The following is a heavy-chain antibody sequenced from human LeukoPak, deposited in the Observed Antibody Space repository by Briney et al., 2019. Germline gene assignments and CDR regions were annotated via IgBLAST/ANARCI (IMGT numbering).Heavy chain of an antibody. J-gene: IGHJ4*03. V-gene: IGHV3-30*02. D-gene: IGHD3-22*01. CDR3: AKDRDYYGSSGTDHDY. CDR2: IRYDGSNK. CDR1: GFIFSSYG. Sequence: GGSLRLSCAASGFIFSSYGMHWVRQAPGKGLEWVAFIRYDGSNKYYADSVKGRFTISRDNSKNTLYLQMNSLRAESTAVYYWAKDRDYYGSSGTDHDYWGQGTLVTVSS.